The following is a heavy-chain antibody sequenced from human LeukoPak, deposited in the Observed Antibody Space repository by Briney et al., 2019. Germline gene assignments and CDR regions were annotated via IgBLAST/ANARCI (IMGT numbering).Heavy chain of an antibody. CDR2: IYHRGRT. CDR1: GYYISNGYY. CDR3: ARGAEYYAIWRGYAGYSDY. D-gene: IGHD3-3*01. Sequence: SEAWSLTCTGSGYYISNGYYWGWIRQPPGKGLEWVGSIYHRGRTYYNPSLRSRVTISLDRSKKKYSLKLTAVTAADTAAYFCARGAEYYAIWRGYAGYSDYWGQGISVTVSS. V-gene: IGHV4-38-2*02. J-gene: IGHJ4*02.